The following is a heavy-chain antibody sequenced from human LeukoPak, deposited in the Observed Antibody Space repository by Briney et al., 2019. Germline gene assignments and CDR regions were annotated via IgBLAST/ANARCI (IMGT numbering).Heavy chain of an antibody. Sequence: SVKVSCKASGFTFTRSTMQWVRQARGQRLGWIGWIVVGSGNTNYAQKFQERVTITRDMSTSTAYMELSSLRSEDTAVYYCAASDYSSTWHFDYWGQGTLVTVSS. J-gene: IGHJ4*02. V-gene: IGHV1-58*02. CDR1: GFTFTRST. D-gene: IGHD6-13*01. CDR3: AASDYSSTWHFDY. CDR2: IVVGSGNT.